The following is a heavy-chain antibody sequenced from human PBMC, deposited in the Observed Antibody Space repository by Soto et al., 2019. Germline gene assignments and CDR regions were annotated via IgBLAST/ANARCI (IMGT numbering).Heavy chain of an antibody. J-gene: IGHJ6*02. CDR3: AIHRNDYDFWSGYYIPYYYYGMDV. CDR2: IYPGESDT. D-gene: IGHD3-3*01. Sequence: GESLKISCKGSGYSFTSYWIGWVRQMPGKGLEWMGSIYPGESDTRYSPSFEGQVTISAYKSISTAYMQWISLKASETAMYYCAIHRNDYDFWSGYYIPYYYYGMDVWGQGTTVTVSS. V-gene: IGHV5-51*01. CDR1: GYSFTSYW.